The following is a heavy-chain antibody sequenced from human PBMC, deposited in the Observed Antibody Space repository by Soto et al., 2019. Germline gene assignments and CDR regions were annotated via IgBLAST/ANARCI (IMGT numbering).Heavy chain of an antibody. V-gene: IGHV3-13*01. J-gene: IGHJ4*02. CDR1: GFTFSSYD. D-gene: IGHD5-12*01. Sequence: GGSLRLSCAASGFTFSSYDMHWVRQATGKGLEWVSAIGTAGDTYYPGSVKGRFTISRDNSKNTLYLQMNSLRAEDTAVYYCARGDIVATMNDYWGQGALVTVSS. CDR3: ARGDIVATMNDY. CDR2: IGTAGDT.